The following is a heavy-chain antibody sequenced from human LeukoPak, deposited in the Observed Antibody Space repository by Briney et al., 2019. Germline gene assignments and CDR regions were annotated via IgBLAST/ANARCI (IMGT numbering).Heavy chain of an antibody. CDR3: AKGGYSYGPTPVDY. CDR1: GFTFSSYA. V-gene: IGHV3-23*01. Sequence: GGSLRLSCVASGFTFSSYAMSWVRQAPGKGLEWVSTISGSGGTTYYADSVKGRFTISRDNSKNTLYLQMNSLRAEDTAVYYCAKGGYSYGPTPVDYWGQGTLVTVSS. CDR2: ISGSGGTT. J-gene: IGHJ4*02. D-gene: IGHD5-18*01.